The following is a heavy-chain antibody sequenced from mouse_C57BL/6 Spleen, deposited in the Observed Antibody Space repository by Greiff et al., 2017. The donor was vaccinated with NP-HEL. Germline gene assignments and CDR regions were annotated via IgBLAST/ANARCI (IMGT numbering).Heavy chain of an antibody. Sequence: QVQLQHSGPELVKPGASVKISCKASGYAFSSSWMNWVKQRPGKGLEWIGRIYPGDGDTNYNGKFKGKATLTADKSSSTAYMQLSSLTSEDSAVYFCATDYGSTLDYWGQGTTLTVSS. D-gene: IGHD1-1*01. CDR1: GYAFSSSW. J-gene: IGHJ2*01. V-gene: IGHV1-82*01. CDR3: ATDYGSTLDY. CDR2: IYPGDGDT.